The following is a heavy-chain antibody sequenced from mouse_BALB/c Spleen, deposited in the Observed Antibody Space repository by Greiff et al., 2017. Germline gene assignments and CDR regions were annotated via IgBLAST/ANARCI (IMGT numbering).Heavy chain of an antibody. CDR1: GFTFTDYY. V-gene: IGHV7-3*02. J-gene: IGHJ4*01. CDR3: ASPSLLRLDAMDY. Sequence: EVKLMESGGGLVQPGGSLRLSCATSGFTFTDYYMSWVRQPPGKALEWLGFIRNKANGYTTEYSASVKGRFTISRDNSQSILYLQMNTLRAEDSATYYCASPSLLRLDAMDYWGQGTSVTVSS. D-gene: IGHD1-2*01. CDR2: IRNKANGYTT.